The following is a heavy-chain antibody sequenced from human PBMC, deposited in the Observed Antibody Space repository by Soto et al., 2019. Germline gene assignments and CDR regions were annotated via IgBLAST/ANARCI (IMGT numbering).Heavy chain of an antibody. J-gene: IGHJ5*02. V-gene: IGHV4-30-4*01. CDR1: GYSMGSGDYY. D-gene: IGHD3-10*01. Sequence: QVQLKESGPGLVKPSQTLSLTCTVSGYSMGSGDYYWTWLRQPPGKVLEWFGYIYYIGTTFYNPSLVSRVNISIDTSKNHFSVRLSSVTAADTDLYYCSRGSTYYGFLTWGQGTLVTVSA. CDR3: SRGSTYYGFLT. CDR2: IYYIGTT.